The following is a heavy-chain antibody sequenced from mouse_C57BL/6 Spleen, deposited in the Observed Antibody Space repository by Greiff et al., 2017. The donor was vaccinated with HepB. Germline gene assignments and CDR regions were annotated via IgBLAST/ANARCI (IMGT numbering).Heavy chain of an antibody. CDR1: YTFSRRVH. CDR3: SEDSAVYDCACKITGTRYYFDY. CDR2: GQGLEWIG. Sequence: VQLQQSGPELARPWASVKISCQAFYTFSRRVHFAIRDTNYWMQWVKQRPGQGLEWIGAIYPGNGDTSYNQKFKGKATLTADKSSSTAYMQLSSLISEDSAVYDCACKITGTRYYFDYWGQGTTLTVSS. D-gene: IGHD4-1*01. J-gene: IGHJ2*01. V-gene: IGHV1-87*01.